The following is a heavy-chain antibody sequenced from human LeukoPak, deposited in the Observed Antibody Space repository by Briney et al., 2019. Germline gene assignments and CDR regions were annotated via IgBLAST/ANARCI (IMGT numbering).Heavy chain of an antibody. Sequence: PGGSLRLSCAASGFTVSSNYMSWVRQVPGKGLEWVSVIYSGGSTYYADSVKGRFTISRDNSKNTLYLQMNSLRAEDTAVYYCAAYYYDSSGYLNWGQGTLVTVSS. V-gene: IGHV3-66*01. CDR1: GFTVSSNY. D-gene: IGHD3-22*01. CDR2: IYSGGST. J-gene: IGHJ4*02. CDR3: AAYYYDSSGYLN.